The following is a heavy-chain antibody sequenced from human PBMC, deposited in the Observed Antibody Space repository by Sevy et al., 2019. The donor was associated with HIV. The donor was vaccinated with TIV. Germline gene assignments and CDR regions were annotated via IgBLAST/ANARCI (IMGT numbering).Heavy chain of an antibody. Sequence: GGSLRLSCAASGFTFSSYAMSWVRQAPGKGLEWVSAISGSGGNTYYADSVKGRFTISRDNSKNTLYLQMNSLRAEDTAVYYCAKDGTGYDILTGVYYFDYWGQGTLVTVSS. CDR2: ISGSGGNT. D-gene: IGHD3-9*01. CDR3: AKDGTGYDILTGVYYFDY. J-gene: IGHJ4*02. V-gene: IGHV3-23*01. CDR1: GFTFSSYA.